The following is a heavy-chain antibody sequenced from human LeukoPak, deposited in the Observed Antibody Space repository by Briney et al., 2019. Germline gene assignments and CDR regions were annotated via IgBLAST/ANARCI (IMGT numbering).Heavy chain of an antibody. CDR1: GGSISSGGYS. D-gene: IGHD2-15*01. Sequence: SQTLSLTCAVSGGSISSGGYSWSWIRQPPGKGLEWIGYIYHSGSTYYNPSLKSRVTISVDTSKNQFSLKLSSVTAADTAVYYCARWNWGGGSCYDVYSYGYRYYGMDVWGKGTTVTVSS. V-gene: IGHV4-30-2*01. CDR3: ARWNWGGGSCYDVYSYGYRYYGMDV. J-gene: IGHJ6*04. CDR2: IYHSGST.